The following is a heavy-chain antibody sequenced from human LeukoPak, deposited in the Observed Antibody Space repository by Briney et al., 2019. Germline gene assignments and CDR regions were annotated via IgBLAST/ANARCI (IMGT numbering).Heavy chain of an antibody. J-gene: IGHJ6*02. CDR1: GFTFTCSA. V-gene: IGHV1-58*02. Sequence: SVKVSCKASGFTFTCSAMQWVRQARGQRLEWIGWIVVGSGNTNYAQKFQERVTITRDMSTSTAYMELSSLRSEDTAVYYCAADTSIKYYYGMDVWGQGTTVTVSS. CDR2: IVVGSGNT. D-gene: IGHD6-6*01. CDR3: AADTSIKYYYGMDV.